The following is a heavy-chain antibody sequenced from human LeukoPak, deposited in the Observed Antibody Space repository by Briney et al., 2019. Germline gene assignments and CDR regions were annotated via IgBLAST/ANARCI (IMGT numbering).Heavy chain of an antibody. J-gene: IGHJ4*02. CDR2: IKQDGSEK. CDR1: GFTFSSYW. CDR3: ARAGRSPYWYSSSSDY. Sequence: GGSLRLSCAASGFTFSSYWMSWVRQAPGKGREWVANIKQDGSEKYYVDSVKGRFTISRDNAKNSLYLQMNSLRAEDTAVYYCARAGRSPYWYSSSSDYWGQGTLVTVSS. V-gene: IGHV3-7*01. D-gene: IGHD6-6*01.